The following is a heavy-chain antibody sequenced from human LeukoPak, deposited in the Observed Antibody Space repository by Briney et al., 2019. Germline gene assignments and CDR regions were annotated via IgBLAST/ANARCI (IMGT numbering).Heavy chain of an antibody. CDR2: INPNNGGT. J-gene: IGHJ5*02. CDR1: GYTFTDYY. Sequence: ASVKVSCKASGYTFTDYYIHWVRQAPGQGLEWMGWINPNNGGTYYAQNFQGRVTMTRDTSITTAYMELSRLRSDDTAVYYCARERIGYCSGGSCYSEWFDPWGQGTLVTVSS. D-gene: IGHD2-15*01. V-gene: IGHV1-2*02. CDR3: ARERIGYCSGGSCYSEWFDP.